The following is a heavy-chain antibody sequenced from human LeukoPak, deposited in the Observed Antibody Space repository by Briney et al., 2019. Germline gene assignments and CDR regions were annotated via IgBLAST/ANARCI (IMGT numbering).Heavy chain of an antibody. J-gene: IGHJ5*02. V-gene: IGHV5-51*01. D-gene: IGHD3-3*01. CDR1: GYSFTSYW. CDR3: ARASSNYDFWNWFDP. Sequence: GESLKISCKGSGYSFTSYWIGWVRQMPGKGLEWMGIIYPGDSDTRYSPSFQGQVTISADKSISTAYLQWSGLKASDTAMYYCARASSNYDFWNWFDPWGQGTLVTVSS. CDR2: IYPGDSDT.